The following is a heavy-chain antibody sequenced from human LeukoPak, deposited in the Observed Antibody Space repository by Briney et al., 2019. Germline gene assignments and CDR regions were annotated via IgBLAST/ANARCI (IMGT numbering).Heavy chain of an antibody. V-gene: IGHV4-30-4*01. CDR3: ARVVTTVTGFDP. CDR1: GGSISSGDYY. Sequence: SQTLSLTRTVSGGSISSGDYYWSWIRQPPGKGLEWIGYIYYSGSTYYNPSLKSRVTISVDTSKNQFSLKLSSVTAADTAVYYCARVVTTVTGFDPWGQGTLVTVSS. D-gene: IGHD4-17*01. CDR2: IYYSGST. J-gene: IGHJ5*02.